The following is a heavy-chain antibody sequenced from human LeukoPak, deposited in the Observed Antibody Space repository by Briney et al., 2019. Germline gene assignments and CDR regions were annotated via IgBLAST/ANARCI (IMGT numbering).Heavy chain of an antibody. D-gene: IGHD2-2*01. CDR1: GFTFSSYW. J-gene: IGHJ4*02. CDR3: AVPAAMDGFDY. V-gene: IGHV3-7*01. CDR2: IRQDGGEK. Sequence: GGSLRLSCAVSGFTFSSYWMNWVRQAPGKGLEWVASIRQDGGEKSYVDSVKGRFTISRDNTKNSLYLQMSSLRAEDTAVYYCAVPAAMDGFDYWGQGTLVTVSS.